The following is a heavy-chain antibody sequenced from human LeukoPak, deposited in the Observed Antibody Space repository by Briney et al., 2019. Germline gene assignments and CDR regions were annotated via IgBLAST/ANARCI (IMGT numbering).Heavy chain of an antibody. CDR1: GFTFSGYS. CDR2: FGTRSTSV. V-gene: IGHV3-21*04. J-gene: IGHJ4*02. D-gene: IGHD5-12*01. CDR3: ARNRGWLQFDY. Sequence: GGSLRLSCTASGFTFSGYSMNWIRQAPGKGLEWVSSFGTRSTSVYHAGSVKGRFAISRDNAKNSLYLQMDSLRAEDTAVYYCARNRGWLQFDYWGQGTLVTVSS.